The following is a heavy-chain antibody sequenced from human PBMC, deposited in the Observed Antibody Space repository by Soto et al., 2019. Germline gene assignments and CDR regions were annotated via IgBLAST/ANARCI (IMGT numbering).Heavy chain of an antibody. D-gene: IGHD1-1*01. CDR3: AKDTTVTTIPPY. CDR2: ISSSGINI. V-gene: IGHV3-23*01. CDR1: GFSFRSYA. J-gene: IGHJ4*02. Sequence: VGSLRLSCETSGFSFRSYAMTWVRQAPGQRLEWVASISSSGINIYYADSVRGRFTISRDNSKNTLFLQMNSLRVDDTAVYYCAKDTTVTTIPPYWGQGTQVTVSS.